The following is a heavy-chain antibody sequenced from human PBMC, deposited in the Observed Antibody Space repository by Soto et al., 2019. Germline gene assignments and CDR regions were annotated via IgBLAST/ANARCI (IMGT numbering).Heavy chain of an antibody. Sequence: PGGSLRLSCSAYGVTFSIYAMHWVRQAPGKGLEYVSSISTNGGSTHYADSVKGRFTISRDNSKNTQYLQMSSLRADDTAVYYCVKGEYYYDSSGYYPFDYWGQGTLVTVSS. D-gene: IGHD3-22*01. J-gene: IGHJ4*02. CDR2: ISTNGGST. CDR1: GVTFSIYA. V-gene: IGHV3-64D*06. CDR3: VKGEYYYDSSGYYPFDY.